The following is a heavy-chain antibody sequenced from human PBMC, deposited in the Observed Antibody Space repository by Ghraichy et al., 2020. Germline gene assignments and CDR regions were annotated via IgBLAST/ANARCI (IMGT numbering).Heavy chain of an antibody. J-gene: IGHJ5*02. CDR3: ARVGISNWFDP. Sequence: SETLSLTCTVSGDSISSGGNYWSWIRQPAGKGLEWIGRIYTTGSTNYSPSLKSRVTISVDTSRNQFSLKLSSVTAADTAVYYCARVGISNWFDPWGQGTLFTVSS. CDR2: IYTTGST. CDR1: GDSISSGGNY. V-gene: IGHV4-61*02. D-gene: IGHD1-14*01.